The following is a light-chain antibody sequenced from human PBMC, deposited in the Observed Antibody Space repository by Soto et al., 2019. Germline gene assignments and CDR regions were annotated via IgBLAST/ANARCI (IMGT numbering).Light chain of an antibody. J-gene: IGLJ3*02. Sequence: YELTQPSSVSVSPGQTARITCSGDVLAKKYARWFQQKPGQAPVLVIYKDSERPSGIPERFSGSSSGTTVTLTISGAQVEDEADYYCYSAADNKGVFGGGTKLTVL. CDR1: VLAKKY. V-gene: IGLV3-27*01. CDR2: KDS. CDR3: YSAADNKGV.